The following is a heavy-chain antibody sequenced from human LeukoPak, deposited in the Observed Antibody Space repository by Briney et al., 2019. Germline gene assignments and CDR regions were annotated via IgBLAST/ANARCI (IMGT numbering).Heavy chain of an antibody. CDR1: GFSFSIYE. Sequence: GGSLRLSCAASGFSFSIYEMNWVRQAPGKGLEWVSYISSSSTIYYADSVKGRFTISRDNAKNSLYLQMNSLRAEDTAVYYCARDRYYDFWSGYNHDAFDIWGQGTMVTVSS. CDR2: ISSSSTI. CDR3: ARDRYYDFWSGYNHDAFDI. J-gene: IGHJ3*02. V-gene: IGHV3-48*03. D-gene: IGHD3-3*01.